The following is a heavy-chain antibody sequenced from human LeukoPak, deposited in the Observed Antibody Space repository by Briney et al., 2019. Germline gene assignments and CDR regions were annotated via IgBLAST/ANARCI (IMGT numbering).Heavy chain of an antibody. Sequence: GGSLRLSCAASGFTFDDYGMSWVRQAPGKGLEWVSGINWNGGSTGYADSVKGRFTIYRDNAKNSLYLQMNSLRAEDTALYYCARVQGYCSSTSCYFDYWGQGTLVTVSS. J-gene: IGHJ4*02. CDR3: ARVQGYCSSTSCYFDY. D-gene: IGHD2-2*01. CDR1: GFTFDDYG. CDR2: INWNGGST. V-gene: IGHV3-20*04.